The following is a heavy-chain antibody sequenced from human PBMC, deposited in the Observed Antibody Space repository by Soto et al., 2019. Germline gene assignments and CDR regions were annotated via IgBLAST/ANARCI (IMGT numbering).Heavy chain of an antibody. CDR2: INHSGST. CDR3: ARPPQSSSTYYFDY. Sequence: PSETLSLTCAVYGGSFSGYYWSWIRQPPGKGLEWIGEINHSGSTNYNPSLKSRVTISVDTSKNQFSLKLSSVTAADTAVYYCARPPQSSSTYYFDYWGQGTLVTVSS. D-gene: IGHD6-6*01. V-gene: IGHV4-34*01. J-gene: IGHJ4*02. CDR1: GGSFSGYY.